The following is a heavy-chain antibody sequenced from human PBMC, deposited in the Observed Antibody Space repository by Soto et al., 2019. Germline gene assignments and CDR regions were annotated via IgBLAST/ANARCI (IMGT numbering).Heavy chain of an antibody. V-gene: IGHV3-48*03. CDR3: VRYCSSTLCNGVATRTFDY. CDR1: RFTFSTYE. Sequence: GSLRLSCAASRFTFSTYEMIWVRQAAGKGLEWVSYISSSGNTVYYADSVKGRFTISRDNTRNSLYLQMNSLRDEDTALYYCVRYCSSTLCNGVATRTFDYWGQGTLVTVSS. J-gene: IGHJ4*02. CDR2: ISSSGNTV. D-gene: IGHD2-2*01.